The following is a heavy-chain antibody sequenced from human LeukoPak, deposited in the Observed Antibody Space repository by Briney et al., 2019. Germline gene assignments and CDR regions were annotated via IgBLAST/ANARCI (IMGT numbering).Heavy chain of an antibody. J-gene: IGHJ4*02. Sequence: SETLSLTCTVSSDSISSGDYYWSWTRQPAGKGLEFIGYINKKGGTFYNPPLKSRVSISIDTSKNQFSLKLTSVTAADTAVYFCAREHKSYGDYPYYFDSWGQGTLVTVSS. D-gene: IGHD4-17*01. CDR1: SDSISSGDYY. CDR2: INKKGGT. V-gene: IGHV4-30-4*01. CDR3: AREHKSYGDYPYYFDS.